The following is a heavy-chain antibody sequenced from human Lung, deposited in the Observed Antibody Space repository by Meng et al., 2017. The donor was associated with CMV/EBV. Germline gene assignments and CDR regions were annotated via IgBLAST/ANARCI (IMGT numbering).Heavy chain of an antibody. V-gene: IGHV3-11*04. D-gene: IGHD1-26*01. J-gene: IGHJ4*02. Sequence: SCTASGFSFSDHYMSWIRQAPGKGLEWVSYISGNGNTIYYADSVKGRFTISRDNAKNSLYLQMNSLRVEDTAVYYCAREASGSYYAFYFDYWGQGXLVTVSS. CDR3: AREASGSYYAFYFDY. CDR1: GFSFSDHY. CDR2: ISGNGNTI.